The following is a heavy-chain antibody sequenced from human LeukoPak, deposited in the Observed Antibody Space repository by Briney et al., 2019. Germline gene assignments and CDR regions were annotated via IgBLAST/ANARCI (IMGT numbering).Heavy chain of an antibody. CDR3: AAGAYYDFWSGYYSLDY. Sequence: SVKVSCKASGFTFTSSAVQWVRQARGQRLEWIGWIVVGSGNTNYAQKFQERVTITRDMSTSTAYMELSNLRSEDTAVYYCAAGAYYDFWSGYYSLDYWGQGTLVTVSS. J-gene: IGHJ4*02. D-gene: IGHD3-3*01. V-gene: IGHV1-58*01. CDR1: GFTFTSSA. CDR2: IVVGSGNT.